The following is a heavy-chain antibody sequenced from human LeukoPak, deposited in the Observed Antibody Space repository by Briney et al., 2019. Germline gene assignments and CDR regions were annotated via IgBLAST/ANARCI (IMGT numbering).Heavy chain of an antibody. CDR3: AKDLELLWFGELFNYYYYYGMDV. D-gene: IGHD3-10*01. V-gene: IGHV3-23*01. CDR2: ISGSGGST. Sequence: GGSLRLSCAASGFTFSSYAMSWVRQAPGKGLEWVSAISGSGGSTYYADSVKGRFTISRDNSKNTLYLQMNSLRAEDTAVYYCAKDLELLWFGELFNYYYYYGMDVWGQGTTVTVSS. CDR1: GFTFSSYA. J-gene: IGHJ6*02.